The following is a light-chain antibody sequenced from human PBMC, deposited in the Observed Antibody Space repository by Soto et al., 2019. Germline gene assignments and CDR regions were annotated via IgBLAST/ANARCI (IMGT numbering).Light chain of an antibody. J-gene: IGKJ1*01. Sequence: DIQVTQSPSTLSASVGDRVTITCGASQSIGTWLAWYQQKPGKAPKLLIFDASTLESGVPSRFSGSGSGTDFTLTISSLQPDDFATYYCQQYSDSSGAFVHGTKVDIK. V-gene: IGKV1-5*01. CDR1: QSIGTW. CDR3: QQYSDSSGA. CDR2: DAS.